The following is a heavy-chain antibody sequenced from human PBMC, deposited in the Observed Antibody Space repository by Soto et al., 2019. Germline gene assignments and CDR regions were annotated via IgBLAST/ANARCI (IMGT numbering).Heavy chain of an antibody. V-gene: IGHV1-18*01. Sequence: ASVKVSCKASGYTFTSYGISWVRQAPGQGLEWMGWISAYNGNTNYAQKLQGRVTMTTDTSTSTAYMELSSLRSDDTAVYYCARDLTGYDYFDYWGQGTLVTVSS. CDR3: ARDLTGYDYFDY. CDR2: ISAYNGNT. D-gene: IGHD5-12*01. CDR1: GYTFTSYG. J-gene: IGHJ4*02.